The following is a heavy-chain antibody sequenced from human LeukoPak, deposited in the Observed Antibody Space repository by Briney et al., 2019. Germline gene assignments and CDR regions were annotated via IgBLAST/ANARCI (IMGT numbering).Heavy chain of an antibody. V-gene: IGHV4-39*07. CDR2: IYYSGST. CDR1: GGSISSSSYY. Sequence: SETLSLTCTVSGGSISSSSYYWGWIRQPPGKGLEWIGSIYYSGSTYYNPSLKSRVTISVDTSKNQFSLKLSSVTAADTAVYYCARDGGGEPNYYYYYMDVWGKGTTVTISS. D-gene: IGHD1-26*01. CDR3: ARDGGGEPNYYYYYMDV. J-gene: IGHJ6*03.